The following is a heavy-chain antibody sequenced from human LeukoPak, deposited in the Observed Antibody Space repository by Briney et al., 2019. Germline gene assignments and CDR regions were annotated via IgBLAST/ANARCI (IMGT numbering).Heavy chain of an antibody. V-gene: IGHV4-59*08. Sequence: KPSETPSLTCTVSGGSHSSYYRGGIRQPPGKGLGWIGDIYYSGSTNYNPSLKSRVTISVDTSKNQFSLKLSSVTAADTAVYYCARSRPTYYYDSSGTNFDYWGQGTLVTVSS. D-gene: IGHD3-22*01. CDR1: GGSHSSYY. CDR3: ARSRPTYYYDSSGTNFDY. J-gene: IGHJ4*02. CDR2: IYYSGST.